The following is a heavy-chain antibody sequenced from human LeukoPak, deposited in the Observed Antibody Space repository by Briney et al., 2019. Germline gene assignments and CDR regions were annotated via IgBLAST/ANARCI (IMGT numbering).Heavy chain of an antibody. D-gene: IGHD2-2*01. V-gene: IGHV3-30*02. CDR2: IRYDGSNK. CDR1: GFTFRSYG. CDR3: AYCSSTSCYYVYYMDV. Sequence: GGSLRLSCAASGFTFRSYGMHWVRQAPGKGLAWVAFIRYDGSNKYYADSVKGRFTISRDNSKNTLYLQMNRLRAEDTAVYYCAYCSSTSCYYVYYMDVWGKEPTVTVSS. J-gene: IGHJ6*03.